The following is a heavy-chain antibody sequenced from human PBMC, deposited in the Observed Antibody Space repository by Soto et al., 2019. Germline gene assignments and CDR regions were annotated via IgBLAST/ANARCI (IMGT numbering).Heavy chain of an antibody. D-gene: IGHD3-10*01. Sequence: EVQLVESGGGLVKPGGSLRLSCAASGFAFGSYSMNWVRQAPGKGLEWVSSISSSSTYIYYADSVKGRCTISRDNAKNSLYLQMNSLSADDTAVYYCARDKLTFIWFGDAFDIWDQGTMVTVSS. J-gene: IGHJ3*02. CDR1: GFAFGSYS. V-gene: IGHV3-21*01. CDR2: ISSSSTYI. CDR3: ARDKLTFIWFGDAFDI.